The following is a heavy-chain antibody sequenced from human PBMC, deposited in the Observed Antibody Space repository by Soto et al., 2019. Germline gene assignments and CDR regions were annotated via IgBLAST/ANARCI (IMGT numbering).Heavy chain of an antibody. V-gene: IGHV2-5*02. Sequence: QIALKESGPTLVKPTQTLTLTCTFSGFSITGNGEGVGWIRQPPGKALEWLALIYWADDKRYSPSLRNRLTITRDNSKDQVILTMTDMGPADTATYYCAHGYVQLLATFHYFDSWGQGTQVTVSS. CDR2: IYWADDK. J-gene: IGHJ4*02. CDR1: GFSITGNGEG. D-gene: IGHD2-2*01. CDR3: AHGYVQLLATFHYFDS.